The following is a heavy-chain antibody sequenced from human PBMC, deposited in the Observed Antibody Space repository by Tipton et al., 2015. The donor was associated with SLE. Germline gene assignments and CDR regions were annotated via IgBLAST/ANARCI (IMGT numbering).Heavy chain of an antibody. J-gene: IGHJ6*02. D-gene: IGHD6-19*01. Sequence: LSLTCAASGFTFSSYDMHWVRQATGKGLEWVSAIGTAGDTYYPGSVKGRFTISRENAKNSLYLQMNSLRAGDTAVYYCARVLGYSSGYYGMDVWGQGTTVTVSS. CDR3: ARVLGYSSGYYGMDV. CDR1: GFTFSSYD. CDR2: IGTAGDT. V-gene: IGHV3-13*01.